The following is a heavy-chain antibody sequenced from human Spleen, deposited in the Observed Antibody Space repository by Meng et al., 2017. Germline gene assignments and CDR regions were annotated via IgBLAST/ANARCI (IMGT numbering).Heavy chain of an antibody. Sequence: QVQLVQSGAEVKKPGASVKVSCKASGYTFTGYSMHWIRQAPGQGLEWMGRINPDSGTNYAQRFQGRVTVTRDTSTSTVYMDLSSLISEDTAVYYCAREKSPGHFDFWGQGTLVTVSS. J-gene: IGHJ4*02. V-gene: IGHV1-2*06. CDR3: AREKSPGHFDF. CDR2: INPDSGT. CDR1: GYTFTGYS.